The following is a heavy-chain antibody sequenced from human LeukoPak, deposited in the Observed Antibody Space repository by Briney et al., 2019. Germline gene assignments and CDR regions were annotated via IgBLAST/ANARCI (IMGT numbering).Heavy chain of an antibody. J-gene: IGHJ3*02. CDR1: GYTFTSYG. V-gene: IGHV1-18*01. Sequence: GASVKVSCEASGYTFTSYGISWVRQAPGQGLEWMGWISAYNGNTNYAQKLQGRVTMATDTSTSTAYMELRSLRSDDTAVYYCARKYYDSSGYYYAFDIWGQGTMVTVSS. D-gene: IGHD3-22*01. CDR2: ISAYNGNT. CDR3: ARKYYDSSGYYYAFDI.